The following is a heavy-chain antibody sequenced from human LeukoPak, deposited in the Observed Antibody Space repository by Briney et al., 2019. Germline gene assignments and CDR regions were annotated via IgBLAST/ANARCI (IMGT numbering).Heavy chain of an antibody. J-gene: IGHJ6*03. CDR2: INHSGST. V-gene: IGHV4-34*01. D-gene: IGHD3-22*01. CDR1: GGSFSGYY. Sequence: SETLSLTCAVYGGSFSGYYWSWIRQPPGKGLEWIGEINHSGSTNYNPSLKSRVTISADTPKNQSSLKLISVTAADTAVYFCARLTTMTIGTYYYYMDVWGKGTTVIVSS. CDR3: ARLTTMTIGTYYYYMDV.